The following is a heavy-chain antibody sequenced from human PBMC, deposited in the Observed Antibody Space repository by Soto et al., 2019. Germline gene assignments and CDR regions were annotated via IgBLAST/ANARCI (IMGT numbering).Heavy chain of an antibody. D-gene: IGHD2-2*01. CDR3: AKDRGGCSSTSCPPRLFDY. V-gene: IGHV3-30*18. J-gene: IGHJ4*02. Sequence: GGSLRLSCAASGFTFSSYGMHWVRQAPGKGLEWVAVISYDGSNKYYADSVKGRFTISRDNSKNTLYLQMNSLRAEDTAVYYCAKDRGGCSSTSCPPRLFDYWGQGTLVTVSS. CDR1: GFTFSSYG. CDR2: ISYDGSNK.